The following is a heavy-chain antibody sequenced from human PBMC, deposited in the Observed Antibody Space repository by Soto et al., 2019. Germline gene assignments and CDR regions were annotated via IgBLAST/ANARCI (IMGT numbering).Heavy chain of an antibody. CDR1: GGSISSYY. CDR2: IYYSGST. V-gene: IGHV4-59*01. CDR3: ARYAVVVPAAEYYYYYMDV. Sequence: SETLSLTCTVSGGSISSYYWSWIRQPPGKGLEWIEYIYYSGSTNYNPSLKSRVTISVDTSKNQFSLKLSSVTAADTAVYYCARYAVVVPAAEYYYYYMDVWGKGTTVTVSS. J-gene: IGHJ6*03. D-gene: IGHD2-2*01.